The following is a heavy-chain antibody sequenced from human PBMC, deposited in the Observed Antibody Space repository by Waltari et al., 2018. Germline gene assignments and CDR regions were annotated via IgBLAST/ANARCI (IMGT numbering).Heavy chain of an antibody. J-gene: IGHJ4*02. Sequence: EVGLVESGGGFVHPGGSLRRSCAAPGFPFTVYSIHWVRQVPGKGPQHISAISYDGGSTYYARSMKARFTITRDNSKKTVYLQMGNLRPEDTAVYYCARSVVISRSPLDHWGQGTLVTVSS. D-gene: IGHD2-21*01. CDR3: ARSVVISRSPLDH. CDR1: GFPFTVYS. CDR2: ISYDGGST. V-gene: IGHV3-64*01.